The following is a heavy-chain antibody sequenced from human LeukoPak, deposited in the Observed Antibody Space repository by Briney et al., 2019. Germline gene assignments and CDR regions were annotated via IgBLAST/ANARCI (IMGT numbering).Heavy chain of an antibody. CDR1: GGSISSGSYY. J-gene: IGHJ4*02. CDR3: ARDTGHYGDPFEY. V-gene: IGHV4-39*07. D-gene: IGHD4-17*01. CDR2: VYHSGST. Sequence: SETLSLTCTVSGGSISSGSYYWSWIRQPPGKGLEWIGSVYHSGSTYYNPSLKSRVTISVDTSKNQFSLKLTSVPAADTAVYYCARDTGHYGDPFEYWGQGTLVTVSS.